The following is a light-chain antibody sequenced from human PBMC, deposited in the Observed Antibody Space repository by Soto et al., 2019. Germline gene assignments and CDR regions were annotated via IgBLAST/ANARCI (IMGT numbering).Light chain of an antibody. Sequence: DIQLTQSPSFLSASVGDRVTITCRASQDITNSLAWYRQKPGKTPNFLMSTASTLQSGVPSRCSGVGSGTDFTLTISSLQPEDFATYYCQQFNSYPITFGQGTRLDI. CDR2: TAS. V-gene: IGKV1-9*01. CDR3: QQFNSYPIT. CDR1: QDITNS. J-gene: IGKJ5*01.